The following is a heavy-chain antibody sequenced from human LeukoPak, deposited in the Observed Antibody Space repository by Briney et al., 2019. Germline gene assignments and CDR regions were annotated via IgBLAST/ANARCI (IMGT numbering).Heavy chain of an antibody. CDR3: ARASIFYTFGY. D-gene: IGHD2-2*02. J-gene: IGHJ4*02. V-gene: IGHV4-39*07. CDR2: IYYSGDT. Sequence: SETLSLTCTVSGGSISSSDYYWGWIRQPPGKGLEWIGSIYYSGDTYYNPSLKSRVTISVDTSENQLSLRLTSVTAADTAVFYCARASIFYTFGYWGQGILVTVSS. CDR1: GGSISSSDYY.